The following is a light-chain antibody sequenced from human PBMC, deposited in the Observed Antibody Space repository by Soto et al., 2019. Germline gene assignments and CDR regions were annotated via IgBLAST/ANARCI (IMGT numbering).Light chain of an antibody. CDR1: ISEVGGYHY. J-gene: IGLJ1*01. CDR3: CSYAGRYTYV. V-gene: IGLV2-11*01. CDR2: VVS. Sequence: QSVLTQPRLVSGAPGQSVTISCAGTISEVGGYHYYSCYQQHPDKAPKLMIHVVSKRPSGVSDRFSGSKFGNTASLTISALPVDDEADYYCCSYAGRYTYVCGTGTKV.